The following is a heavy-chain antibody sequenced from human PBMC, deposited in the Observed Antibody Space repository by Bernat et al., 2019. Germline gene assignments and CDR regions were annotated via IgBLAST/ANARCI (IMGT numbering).Heavy chain of an antibody. CDR3: AKERDSSNWYGGGFDY. J-gene: IGHJ4*02. D-gene: IGHD6-13*01. CDR2: ISNDGRNK. Sequence: QVQLVESGGGVVQPGRSLRLSCAASGFTFSSYGMHWVRQAPGKGLEWVAVISNDGRNKYYADSVKDRLTISRDNSQNTLYPKMNSLRVEDTAVYYCAKERDSSNWYGGGFDYWGQGTLVTVSS. V-gene: IGHV3-30*18. CDR1: GFTFSSYG.